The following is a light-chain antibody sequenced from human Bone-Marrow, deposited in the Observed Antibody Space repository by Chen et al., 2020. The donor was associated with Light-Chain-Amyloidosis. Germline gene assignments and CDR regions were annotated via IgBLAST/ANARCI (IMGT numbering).Light chain of an antibody. V-gene: IGLV2-14*01. Sequence: QSPLTHPASVSGSPAPSITISCTGTSSDVGGDNHVSWYQQHPDKAPKLMIYEVTNRPSWVPDRFSGSKSDNTASLTISGLQTEDEADYFCSSYTITNTLVFGSGTRVTVL. CDR2: EVT. J-gene: IGLJ1*01. CDR1: SSDVGGDNH. CDR3: SSYTITNTLV.